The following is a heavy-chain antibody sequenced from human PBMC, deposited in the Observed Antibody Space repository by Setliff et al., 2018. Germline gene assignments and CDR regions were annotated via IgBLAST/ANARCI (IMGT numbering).Heavy chain of an antibody. J-gene: IGHJ4*02. CDR1: GYNFPVYG. Sequence: ASVKVSCKTSGYNFPVYGITWVRQAPGHGLEWMGWISPDNGVTKYVEKNQDRVTMTTDTSTNTAYMELRNLTSDDTAVYYCARVSLVGANSGLCEYWGQGTLGTV. V-gene: IGHV1-18*01. CDR3: ARVSLVGANSGLCEY. CDR2: ISPDNGVT. D-gene: IGHD1-26*01.